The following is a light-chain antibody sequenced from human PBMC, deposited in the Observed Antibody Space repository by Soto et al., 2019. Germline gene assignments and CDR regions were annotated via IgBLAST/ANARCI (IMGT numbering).Light chain of an antibody. V-gene: IGKV1-9*01. J-gene: IGKJ5*01. CDR1: QAISSY. CDR2: SAF. CDR3: QQRYDYPIT. Sequence: DIQLTQSPSFLSASVGDRVTVTCRASQAISSYLAWYQQKPGKAPKLLIHSAFTLQSGVPSRFSGSGSGTELTLTISSLQPEDFATYYCQQRYDYPITFGQGTRLEIK.